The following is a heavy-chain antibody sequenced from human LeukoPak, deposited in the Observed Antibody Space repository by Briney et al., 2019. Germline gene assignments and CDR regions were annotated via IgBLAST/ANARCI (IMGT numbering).Heavy chain of an antibody. CDR1: GGSFSGYY. V-gene: IGHV4-34*01. J-gene: IGHJ4*02. CDR2: INHSGST. Sequence: SETLSLTCAVYGGSFSGYYWSWIRQPPGKGLEWIGEINHSGSTNYNPSLKSRVTISVDTSKNQFSLKLSSVTAADTAFYYCARDSGPNIDYWGQGTLVTVSS. CDR3: ARDSGPNIDY. D-gene: IGHD3-10*01.